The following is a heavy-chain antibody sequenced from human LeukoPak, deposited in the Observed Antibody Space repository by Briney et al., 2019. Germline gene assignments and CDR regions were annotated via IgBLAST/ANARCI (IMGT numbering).Heavy chain of an antibody. CDR3: ARDGEAAGLYFDY. J-gene: IGHJ4*02. D-gene: IGHD6-13*01. CDR1: GFSFNSHW. V-gene: IGHV3-7*01. Sequence: GGSLRLSCAVSGFSFNSHWMNWVRQAPGRGLEWVASINQDGSEKYYADSVKGRFIMSRDNAKNSLYLQMNSLRVEDTAIYYCARDGEAAGLYFDYRGQGTLVTVSS. CDR2: INQDGSEK.